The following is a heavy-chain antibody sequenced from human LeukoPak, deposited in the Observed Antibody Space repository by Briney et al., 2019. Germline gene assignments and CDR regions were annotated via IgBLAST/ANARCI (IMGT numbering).Heavy chain of an antibody. D-gene: IGHD3-10*01. V-gene: IGHV3-48*01. CDR1: GFTFSSYS. J-gene: IGHJ3*02. Sequence: PGGSLRLPCAASGFTFSSYSMNWVRQAPGKGLEWVSYISSSSSTIYYADSVKGRFTISRDNAKNSLYLQMNSLRAEDTAVYYCARGLGTGRHAFDIWGQGTMVTVSS. CDR3: ARGLGTGRHAFDI. CDR2: ISSSSSTI.